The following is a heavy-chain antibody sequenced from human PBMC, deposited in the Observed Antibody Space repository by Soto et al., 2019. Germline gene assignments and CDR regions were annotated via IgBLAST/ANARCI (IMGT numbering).Heavy chain of an antibody. J-gene: IGHJ4*02. CDR1: GFTFSSYA. CDR3: AKDLLAHSYGYYFDY. V-gene: IGHV3-23*01. Sequence: GGSLRLSCAASGFTFSSYAMSWVRQAPGKGLEWVSAISGSGGSTYYADSVKGRFTISRDNSKNTLYLQMNSLRAEDTAVYYCAKDLLAHSYGYYFDYWGQGTLVTVSS. CDR2: ISGSGGST. D-gene: IGHD5-18*01.